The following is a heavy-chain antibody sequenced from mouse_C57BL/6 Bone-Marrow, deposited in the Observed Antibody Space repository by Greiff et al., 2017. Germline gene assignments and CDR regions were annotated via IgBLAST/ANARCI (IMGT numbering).Heavy chain of an antibody. CDR1: GYTFTSYW. D-gene: IGHD1-1*01. V-gene: IGHV1-69*01. CDR2: IDPSDSYT. J-gene: IGHJ2*01. Sequence: QVQLQQPGAELVMPGASVKLSCKASGYTFTSYWMHWVKQRPGQGLEWIGEIDPSDSYTNSNQKFKGKSTLTVDKSSSTASMQLSSLTSEDSAVYYCASSYYYGNSYWDDWGQGTTLTVSS. CDR3: ASSYYYGNSYWDD.